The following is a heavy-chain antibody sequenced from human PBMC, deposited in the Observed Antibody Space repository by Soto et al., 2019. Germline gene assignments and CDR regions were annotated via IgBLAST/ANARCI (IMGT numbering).Heavy chain of an antibody. D-gene: IGHD6-6*01. V-gene: IGHV4-61*01. CDR3: ARDVFAGSSSLK. Sequence: SETLSLTCTVSGCPVSSGSYYWSWIRQPPGKGLEWIGYIYYSGSTNYNPSLKSRVTISVDTSKNQFSLKLSSVTAADTAVYYCARDVFAGSSSLKWGQGTLVTVSS. J-gene: IGHJ4*02. CDR1: GCPVSSGSYY. CDR2: IYYSGST.